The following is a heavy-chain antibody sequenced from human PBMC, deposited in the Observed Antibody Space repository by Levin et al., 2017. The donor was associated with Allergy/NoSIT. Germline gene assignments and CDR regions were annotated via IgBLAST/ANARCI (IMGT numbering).Heavy chain of an antibody. D-gene: IGHD6-19*01. CDR2: IYYSGST. Sequence: SETLSLTCTVSGGSISSSSYYWGWIRQPPGKGLEWIGSIYYSGSTYYNPSLKSRVTISVDTSKNQFSLKLSSVTAADTAVYYCARGSGWEQVFDYWGQGTLVTVSS. CDR3: ARGSGWEQVFDY. CDR1: GGSISSSSYY. J-gene: IGHJ4*02. V-gene: IGHV4-39*01.